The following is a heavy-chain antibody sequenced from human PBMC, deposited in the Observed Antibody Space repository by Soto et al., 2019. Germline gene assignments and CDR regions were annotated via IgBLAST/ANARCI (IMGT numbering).Heavy chain of an antibody. J-gene: IGHJ1*01. V-gene: IGHV1-46*01. CDR1: GYPFTSYY. CDR2: INPSGGST. D-gene: IGHD6-6*01. CDR3: AKKGSSRAEYFQH. Sequence: ASVKVSCKASGYPFTSYYMHWVRQAPGQGLEWMGIINPSGGSTSYAQKFQGRVTMTRDTSTSTVYMELSSLRSEDTAVYYCAKKGSSRAEYFQHWGQGTLGTVSS.